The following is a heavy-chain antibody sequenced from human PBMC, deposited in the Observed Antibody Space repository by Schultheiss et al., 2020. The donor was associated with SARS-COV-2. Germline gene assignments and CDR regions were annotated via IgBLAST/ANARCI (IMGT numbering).Heavy chain of an antibody. CDR1: GGSFSGYY. Sequence: SETLSLTCAVFGGSFSGYYWSWIRQPPGKGLEWIGNIYYRGTTYYKPSLKSRVTISVDTSENQFSLELSSVTAADTAVYYCARGRHVAATGAAPAPWGQGTLVTGSS. CDR3: ARGRHVAATGAAPAP. CDR2: IYYRGTT. J-gene: IGHJ5*02. V-gene: IGHV4-34*01. D-gene: IGHD6-13*01.